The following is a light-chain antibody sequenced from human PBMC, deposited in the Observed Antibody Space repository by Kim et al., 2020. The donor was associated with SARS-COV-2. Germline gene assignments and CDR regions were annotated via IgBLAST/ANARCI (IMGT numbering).Light chain of an antibody. CDR1: QAISNY. V-gene: IGKV1-17*03. Sequence: DIQMTQSPSAMSASVGDRVTITCRASQAISNYLAWFQWRPGKVPKRLIYGASSLQSGVPSRFSGSGSGTEFTLTISNLQPEDFATYYGLKHNKYPPTFGGGTKVEIK. J-gene: IGKJ4*01. CDR2: GAS. CDR3: LKHNKYPPT.